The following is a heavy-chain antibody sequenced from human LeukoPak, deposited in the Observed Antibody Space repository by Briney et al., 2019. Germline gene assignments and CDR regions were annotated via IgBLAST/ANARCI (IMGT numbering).Heavy chain of an antibody. V-gene: IGHV3-30-3*01. CDR3: ASQKEPAASFDY. D-gene: IGHD2-2*01. CDR2: ISYDGSNK. Sequence: PGGSLRLSCAASGFTFSSYAMHWVRQAPGKGLEWVAVISYDGSNKYYADSVKGRFTISRDNSKNTLYLQMNSLRAEDTAVYYCASQKEPAASFDYWGQGTLVTLSS. J-gene: IGHJ4*02. CDR1: GFTFSSYA.